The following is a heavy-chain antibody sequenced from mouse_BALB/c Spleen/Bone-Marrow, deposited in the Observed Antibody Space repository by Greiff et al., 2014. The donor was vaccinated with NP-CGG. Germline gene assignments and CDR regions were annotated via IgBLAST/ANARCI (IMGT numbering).Heavy chain of an antibody. Sequence: EVQLQQSGGGLVQPGGSRELSCAASGFTFSSFGMHWVRQAPEKGLEWVAYISSGSSTIYYADTVKGRFTISRDNPKNTLFLQMTSLRSEDTAMYYCARDDYDYAMDYWGQGTSVTVSS. D-gene: IGHD2-4*01. V-gene: IGHV5-17*02. CDR1: GFTFSSFG. CDR3: ARDDYDYAMDY. CDR2: ISSGSSTI. J-gene: IGHJ4*01.